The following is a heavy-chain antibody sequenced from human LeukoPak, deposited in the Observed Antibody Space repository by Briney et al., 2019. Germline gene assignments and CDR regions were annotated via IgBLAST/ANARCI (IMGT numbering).Heavy chain of an antibody. D-gene: IGHD3-22*01. CDR2: IYYSGST. CDR3: ARHYYDSSGYSVDP. J-gene: IGHJ5*02. CDR1: GGSISSSSYY. Sequence: SETLSLTCTVSGGSISSSSYYWGWIRQPPGKGLEWIGSIYYSGSTYYNPSPKSRVTISVDTSKNQFSLKLSSVTAADTAVYYCARHYYDSSGYSVDPWGQGTLVTVSS. V-gene: IGHV4-39*01.